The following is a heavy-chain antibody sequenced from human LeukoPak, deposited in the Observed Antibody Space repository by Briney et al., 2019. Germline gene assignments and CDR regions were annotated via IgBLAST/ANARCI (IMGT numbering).Heavy chain of an antibody. D-gene: IGHD6-6*01. CDR3: AKDLSSIAARPKYYFDY. Sequence: PGGSLRLSCAASGFTFSSYAMSWVRQAPGKGLEWVSAISGSGGSTYYADSVKGRFTISRDNSKNTLYLQMNSLRAEDTAVYYCAKDLSSIAARPKYYFDYWGQGTLVTVSS. CDR1: GFTFSSYA. CDR2: ISGSGGST. J-gene: IGHJ4*02. V-gene: IGHV3-23*01.